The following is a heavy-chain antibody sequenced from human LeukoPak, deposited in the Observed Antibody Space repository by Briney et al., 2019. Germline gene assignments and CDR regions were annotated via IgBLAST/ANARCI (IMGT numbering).Heavy chain of an antibody. D-gene: IGHD3-10*01. CDR2: LYSDSST. Sequence: PGGSLRLSCAASGFIVSTNYMSWVRQAPGKGLEWVSVLYSDSSTYYADSVKGRFSVSRDNSKNTFYLQMNSLRVEDTAVYYCARSFSGSYSGGFHYWGQGTLVTVSS. CDR1: GFIVSTNY. V-gene: IGHV3-66*01. CDR3: ARSFSGSYSGGFHY. J-gene: IGHJ4*02.